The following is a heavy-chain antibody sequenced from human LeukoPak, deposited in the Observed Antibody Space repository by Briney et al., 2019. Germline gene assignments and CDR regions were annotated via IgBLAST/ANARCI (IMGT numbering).Heavy chain of an antibody. J-gene: IGHJ4*02. D-gene: IGHD3-3*01. CDR3: ARDLDYDFWSGYLDY. Sequence: PGGSLRLSCAASGFTFSSYWMSWVRQAPGKGLEWVANIKQDGSEKYYVDSVKGRFTISRDNAKNLLYLQMNSLRAEDTAVYYCARDLDYDFWSGYLDYWGQGTLVTVSS. CDR1: GFTFSSYW. CDR2: IKQDGSEK. V-gene: IGHV3-7*01.